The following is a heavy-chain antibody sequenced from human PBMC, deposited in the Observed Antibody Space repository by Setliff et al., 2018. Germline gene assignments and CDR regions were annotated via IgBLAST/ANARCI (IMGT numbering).Heavy chain of an antibody. CDR3: ARVRVVYYYYGMDV. J-gene: IGHJ6*02. CDR2: INHSGST. V-gene: IGHV4-34*01. D-gene: IGHD3-3*01. CDR1: GGSISDYY. Sequence: SETLSLTCGGYGGSISDYYWSWIRQPPGKGLEWIGEINHSGSTNYNPSLKSRVTISVDTSKNQLSLKLSSVTAADTAVYYCARVRVVYYYYGMDVWGQGTTVTVSS.